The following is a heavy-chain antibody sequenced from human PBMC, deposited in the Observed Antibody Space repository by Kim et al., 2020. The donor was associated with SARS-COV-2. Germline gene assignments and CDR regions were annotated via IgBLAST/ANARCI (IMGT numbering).Heavy chain of an antibody. D-gene: IGHD3-10*01. CDR2: IYPGDSDT. V-gene: IGHV5-51*01. Sequence: GESLKISCKGSGYSFTSYWIGWVRQMPGKGLEWMGIIYPGDSDTRYSPSFQGQVTISADKSISTAYLQWSSLKASDTAMYYCARRALGTYYYGSGSAFGAQNYYSDYWGQGTLVTVSS. CDR3: ARRALGTYYYGSGSAFGAQNYYSDY. J-gene: IGHJ4*02. CDR1: GYSFTSYW.